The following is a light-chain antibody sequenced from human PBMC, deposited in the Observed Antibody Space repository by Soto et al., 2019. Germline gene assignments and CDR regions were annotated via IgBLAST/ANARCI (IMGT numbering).Light chain of an antibody. J-gene: IGKJ3*01. CDR3: QKYSSVPV. CDR2: AAS. CDR1: QDIRNF. V-gene: IGKV1-27*01. Sequence: DIPMTQSPTSLSASVGDRVTITCRASQDIRNFVAWYQQKPGKAPKLLIYAASTFQSGVPSRFSGSGSGTDFTLTINSLQTEDVATYSCQKYSSVPVFGPGTKVEIK.